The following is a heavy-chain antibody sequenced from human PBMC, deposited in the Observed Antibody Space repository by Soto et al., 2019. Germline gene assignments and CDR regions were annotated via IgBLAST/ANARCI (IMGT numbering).Heavy chain of an antibody. J-gene: IGHJ4*02. Sequence: SGPTLVNPTQTLTLTCTFSAFSLRTRGVGVGWIRQPPGKALEWLALIYWDDDKRYNPSLKSRLTITKDTSKNQVVLTMTNMDPVDTATYYCAHSGRYCSSTSCYRAFDYWGQGTLVTVSS. CDR2: IYWDDDK. V-gene: IGHV2-5*02. CDR3: AHSGRYCSSTSCYRAFDY. CDR1: AFSLRTRGVG. D-gene: IGHD2-2*02.